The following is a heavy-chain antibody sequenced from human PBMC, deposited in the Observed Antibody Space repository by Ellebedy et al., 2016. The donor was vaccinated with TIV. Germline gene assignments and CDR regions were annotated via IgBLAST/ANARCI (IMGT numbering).Heavy chain of an antibody. CDR3: ARDLRITARDYYLDY. CDR1: GFTFSSYA. Sequence: SLKISXEASGFTFSSYAMSWLRQAPGKGLEWVSGISWNSGTTDYADFVKGRFTISRDNAKNSLYLQMNRLRADDTAFYYCARDLRITARDYYLDYWGQGTLVTVSS. J-gene: IGHJ4*02. D-gene: IGHD6-6*01. CDR2: ISWNSGTT. V-gene: IGHV3-9*01.